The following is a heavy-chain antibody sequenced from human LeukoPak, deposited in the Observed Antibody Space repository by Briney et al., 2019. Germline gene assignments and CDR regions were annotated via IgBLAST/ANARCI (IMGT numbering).Heavy chain of an antibody. Sequence: ASVKVSCKASGYTFTSYGISWVRQAPGQGLEWMGWISAYNGNTNYAQKLQGRVTMTTDTSTSTAYMELRSLSSDDTAMYYCARSRYSSSWYNWYFDLWGRGTLVTVSS. CDR2: ISAYNGNT. D-gene: IGHD6-13*01. CDR3: ARSRYSSSWYNWYFDL. J-gene: IGHJ2*01. CDR1: GYTFTSYG. V-gene: IGHV1-18*01.